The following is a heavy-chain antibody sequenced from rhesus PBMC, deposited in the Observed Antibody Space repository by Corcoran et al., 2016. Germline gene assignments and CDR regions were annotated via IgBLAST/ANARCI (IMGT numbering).Heavy chain of an antibody. CDR1: GGSISSNY. V-gene: IGHV4-147*01. CDR2: IYGGSGST. Sequence: QVQLQESGPGLVKPSETLSLTCAVSGGSISSNYWSWIRQSPGKGLEGIGYIYGGSGSTSNNPSIKRRVTISTDTSKNQFSLKLSSVTAADTAVYYCARYSKYSSGWYYSLDVWGRGVLVTVSS. D-gene: IGHD6-31*01. J-gene: IGHJ5-2*02. CDR3: ARYSKYSSGWYYSLDV.